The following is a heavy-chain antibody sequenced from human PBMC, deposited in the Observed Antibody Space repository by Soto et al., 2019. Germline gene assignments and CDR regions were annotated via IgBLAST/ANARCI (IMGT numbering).Heavy chain of an antibody. CDR2: IYPGDSDT. CDR3: ARLPYGSGSYYPPGWFDP. CDR1: GYSFTSYW. V-gene: IGHV5-51*03. Sequence: EVQLVQSGAEVKKPGESLKISCKGSGYSFTSYWIGWVREMPGKGLEWMGIIYPGDSDTRYSPSFQGQVTISADKSISTAYLQWSSLKASDTAMYYCARLPYGSGSYYPPGWFDPWGQGTLVTVSS. D-gene: IGHD3-10*01. J-gene: IGHJ5*02.